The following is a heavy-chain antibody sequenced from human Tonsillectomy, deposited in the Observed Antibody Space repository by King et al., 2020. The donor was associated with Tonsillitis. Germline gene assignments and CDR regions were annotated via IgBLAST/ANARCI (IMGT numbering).Heavy chain of an antibody. J-gene: IGHJ4*02. D-gene: IGHD3-3*01. Sequence: QLQESGPGLVKPSQTLSLTCTVSGGSISRGSYYWSWIRQPAGKGLEWIGRIYTSGSTNYNPSLKSRVTMSVDTAKNQFSLKLSSVTAADTAVYYCARATYDFWSGYKTGAFDYWGQGTLVTVSS. CDR3: ARATYDFWSGYKTGAFDY. CDR2: IYTSGST. V-gene: IGHV4-61*02. CDR1: GGSISRGSYY.